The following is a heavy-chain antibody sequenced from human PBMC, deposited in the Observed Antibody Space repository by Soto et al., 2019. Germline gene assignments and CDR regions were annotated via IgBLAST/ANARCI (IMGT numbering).Heavy chain of an antibody. CDR1: GGSFSGYY. V-gene: IGHV4-34*01. CDR2: ISHSGST. Sequence: PSETLSLTCAVYGGSFSGYYWSWIRQPPGKGLEWIGEISHSGSTNYNPSLKSRVTISVDTSKNQFSLKLSSVTAADTAVYYCARWYTYAQRPAYWGQGTSAPASP. CDR3: ARWYTYAQRPAY. D-gene: IGHD5-18*01. J-gene: IGHJ1*01.